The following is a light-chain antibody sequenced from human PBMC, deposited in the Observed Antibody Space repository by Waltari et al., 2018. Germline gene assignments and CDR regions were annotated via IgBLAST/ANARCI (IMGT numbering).Light chain of an antibody. CDR3: QQSYSTPL. J-gene: IGKJ3*01. V-gene: IGKV1-39*01. Sequence: DIQMTQSPSSLSASVGDRVTITCRASQSIITYLNWYQQRPGKAPKLLIYAASTLQSGVPSRFSGSGSGTDFTLTISSLQPEDFATYYCQQSYSTPLFGPGNRVEFK. CDR1: QSIITY. CDR2: AAS.